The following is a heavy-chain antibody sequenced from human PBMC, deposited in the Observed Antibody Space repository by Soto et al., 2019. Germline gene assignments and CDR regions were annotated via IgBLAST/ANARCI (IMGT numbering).Heavy chain of an antibody. J-gene: IGHJ5*02. D-gene: IGHD2-21*01. CDR2: INTGNGNT. V-gene: IGHV1-3*04. CDR3: ARGYWANWFDP. Sequence: QVQLVQSGAEVKKPGASVKVSCKASGYTFTTYSIHWVRQAPGQRLEWMGWINTGNGNTKYSQNFQGRLTITSDTSASTAYMDLSSLRSDDTAVYYCARGYWANWFDPWGQGTLVTVSS. CDR1: GYTFTTYS.